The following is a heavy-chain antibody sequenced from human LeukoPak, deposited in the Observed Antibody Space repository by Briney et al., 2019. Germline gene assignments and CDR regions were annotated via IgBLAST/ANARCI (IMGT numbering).Heavy chain of an antibody. CDR2: IKEDGSQT. D-gene: IGHD3-16*01. J-gene: IGHJ4*02. V-gene: IGHV3-7*01. CDR1: GFTFSSSW. Sequence: PGGSLRLSCAASGFTFSSSWMTWVRQAPGKGLEWVAHIKEDGSQTYYVDSVKGRFTISRDNAKNSLYLQMNSLRAEDTAVYYCVKDGGWHLFDYWGQGTLVTVSS. CDR3: VKDGGWHLFDY.